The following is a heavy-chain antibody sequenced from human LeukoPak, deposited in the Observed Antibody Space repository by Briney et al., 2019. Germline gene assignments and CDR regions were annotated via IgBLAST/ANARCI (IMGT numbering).Heavy chain of an antibody. J-gene: IGHJ4*02. V-gene: IGHV3-23*01. Sequence: GGSLRLSCAASAFTFSNYAMSWVRQAPGKGLEWVSAISGSGGSTYYADSVKGRFTISRDNSKNTLYLQLNSLRAEDTAVYYCAKWGDYDILTGYYDSDYWGQGTLVTVSS. CDR3: AKWGDYDILTGYYDSDY. CDR1: AFTFSNYA. D-gene: IGHD3-9*01. CDR2: ISGSGGST.